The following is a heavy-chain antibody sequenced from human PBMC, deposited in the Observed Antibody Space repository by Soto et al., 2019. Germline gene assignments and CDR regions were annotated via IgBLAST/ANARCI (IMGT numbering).Heavy chain of an antibody. J-gene: IGHJ4*02. Sequence: EVQLVESGGGLVQPGGSLRLSCAASGFTFSSYWMHWVRQAPGKGLVWVSRINSDVSSTSYADSVKGRFTISRCTAKNTLYLPMHSLRAEDTAVYYCALRASYYDSSGYFDYWGQGTLVTVSS. CDR1: GFTFSSYW. V-gene: IGHV3-74*01. CDR3: ALRASYYDSSGYFDY. CDR2: INSDVSST. D-gene: IGHD3-22*01.